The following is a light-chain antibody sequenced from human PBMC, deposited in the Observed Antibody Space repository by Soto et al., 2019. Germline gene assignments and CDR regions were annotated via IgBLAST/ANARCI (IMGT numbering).Light chain of an antibody. V-gene: IGLV2-8*01. CDR3: AAWDDSLNGWV. CDR1: KNDIGVYDF. J-gene: IGLJ3*02. CDR2: EVV. Sequence: QSALTQSPSASGSPGQSVTISCTGIKNDIGVYDFVSWYQHHPGKAPRLIIYEVVQRPSGVPDRFSGSKSGTSASLAISGLQSEDDADYYCAAWDDSLNGWVFGGGTRLTVL.